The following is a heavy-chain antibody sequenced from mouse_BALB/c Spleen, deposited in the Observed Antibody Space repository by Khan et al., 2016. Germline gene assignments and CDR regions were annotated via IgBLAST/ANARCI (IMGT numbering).Heavy chain of an antibody. Sequence: EVQLQESGPGLVKPSQSLSLTCTVTGYSITSDYAWNWIRQFPGNKLEWMGYIGYSGSTSYNPSLKSRISITRDSSKNQFFLQLNSVTTEDTATCYCALRRLAYWGQGTLVTVSA. V-gene: IGHV3-2*02. CDR1: GYSITSDYA. CDR2: IGYSGST. D-gene: IGHD1-2*01. CDR3: ALRRLAY. J-gene: IGHJ3*01.